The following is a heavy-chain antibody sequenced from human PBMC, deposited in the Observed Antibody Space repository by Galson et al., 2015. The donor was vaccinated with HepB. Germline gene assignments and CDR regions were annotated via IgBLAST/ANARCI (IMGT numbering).Heavy chain of an antibody. CDR2: IKQDGSEK. D-gene: IGHD4-17*01. CDR1: GFTFNNCW. CDR3: ARGDYWDRLFDY. V-gene: IGHV3-7*03. Sequence: SLRLSCAASGFTFNNCWMSWVRQAPGKGLEWVANIKQDGSEKYYVDSVKGRFTISRDNRKNLLYLQMNNLRGEDTAVYYCARGDYWDRLFDYWGQGILVAVSS. J-gene: IGHJ4*01.